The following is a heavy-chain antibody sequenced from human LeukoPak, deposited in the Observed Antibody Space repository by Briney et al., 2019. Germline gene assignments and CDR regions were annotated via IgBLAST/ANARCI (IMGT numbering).Heavy chain of an antibody. CDR2: IYSGGST. CDR3: ARVGDGGNWFAP. CDR1: GFTVSSNY. D-gene: IGHD4-23*01. Sequence: GGSLRLSCAASGFTVSSNYMSWVRQAPGEGREWGSVIYSGGSTYYANSVKGRFTISRENAKNPLYLPMNSLRAEDTAVYYCARVGDGGNWFAPRGQGTLVTVSS. V-gene: IGHV3-53*01. J-gene: IGHJ5*02.